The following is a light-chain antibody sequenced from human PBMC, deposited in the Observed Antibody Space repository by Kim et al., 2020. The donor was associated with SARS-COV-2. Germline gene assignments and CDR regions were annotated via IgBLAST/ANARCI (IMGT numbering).Light chain of an antibody. J-gene: IGLJ1*01. CDR2: RDN. CDR1: KLGDKY. CDR3: QAWDSSIYV. V-gene: IGLV3-1*01. Sequence: SVSPGQPASITCSGDKLGDKYASWYQQKPGQPPVVVIFRDNRRPSGIPERFSGSNSGNTATLTISGTQAMDEADYYCQAWDSSIYVFGTGTKVTVL.